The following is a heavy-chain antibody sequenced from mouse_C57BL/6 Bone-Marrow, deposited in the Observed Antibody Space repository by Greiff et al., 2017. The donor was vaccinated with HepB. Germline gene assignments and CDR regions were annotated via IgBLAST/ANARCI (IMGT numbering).Heavy chain of an antibody. CDR1: GYTFTSYW. CDR3: ARLGFAY. V-gene: IGHV1-64*01. Sequence: QVHVKQSGAELVKPGASVKLSCKASGYTFTSYWMHWVKQRPGQGLEWIGMIHPNSGSTNYNEKFKSKATLTVDKSSSTAYMQLSSLTSEDSAVYYCARLGFAYWGQGTLVTVSA. J-gene: IGHJ3*01. CDR2: IHPNSGST.